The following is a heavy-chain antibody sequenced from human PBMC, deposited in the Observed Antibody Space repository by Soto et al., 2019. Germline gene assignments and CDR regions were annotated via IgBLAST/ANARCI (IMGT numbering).Heavy chain of an antibody. D-gene: IGHD6-13*01. CDR1: GYTFTSYA. V-gene: IGHV1-3*01. J-gene: IGHJ6*02. CDR3: ARGGKIAAADRTYYGMDV. Sequence: ASVKVSCKASGYTFTSYAMHWVRQAPGQRLEWMGWINAGNGNTKYSQKFQGRVTITRDTSASTAYMELSSLTSEDTAVYYCARGGKIAAADRTYYGMDVWGQGTTVTVSS. CDR2: INAGNGNT.